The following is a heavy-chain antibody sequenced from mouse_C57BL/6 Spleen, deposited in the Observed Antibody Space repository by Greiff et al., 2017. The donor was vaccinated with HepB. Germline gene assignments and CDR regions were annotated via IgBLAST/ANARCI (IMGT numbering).Heavy chain of an antibody. D-gene: IGHD2-4*01. CDR1: GFTFSSYA. J-gene: IGHJ1*03. CDR3: ARGTMITPGYFDV. Sequence: EVNLVESGGGLVKPGGSLKLSCAASGFTFSSYAMSWVRQTPEKRLEWVATISDGGSYTYYPDNVKGRFTISRDNAKNNLYLQMSHLKSEDTAMYYCARGTMITPGYFDVWGTGTTVTVSS. CDR2: ISDGGSYT. V-gene: IGHV5-4*03.